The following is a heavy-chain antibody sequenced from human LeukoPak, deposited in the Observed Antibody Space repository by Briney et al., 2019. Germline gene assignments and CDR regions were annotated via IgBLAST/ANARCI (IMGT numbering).Heavy chain of an antibody. J-gene: IGHJ4*02. CDR2: ISAYNGNT. D-gene: IGHD3-22*01. V-gene: IGHV1-18*01. CDR1: GYTFTSYG. Sequence: ASVKVSCKASGYTFTSYGIRWVRQAPGQGLEWMGWISAYNGNTNYAQKLQGRVTMTTDTSTSTAYMELRSLRSDDTAVYYCATTYYYDSSGYYYDYWGQGTLVTVSS. CDR3: ATTYYYDSSGYYYDY.